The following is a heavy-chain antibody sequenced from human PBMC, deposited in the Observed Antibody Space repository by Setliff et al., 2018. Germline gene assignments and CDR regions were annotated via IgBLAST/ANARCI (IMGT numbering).Heavy chain of an antibody. CDR2: INPNTGGT. J-gene: IGHJ1*01. D-gene: IGHD6-13*01. V-gene: IGHV1-2*02. Sequence: GASVKVSCKASGYTFTGYYMHWVRQAPGQGLEWMGWINPNTGGTNYAQKLQGRVTMTRDTSISTAYMELSRLRSDDTAVYYCARGTSSSSWPEYFQHWGQGTLVTVSS. CDR3: ARGTSSSSWPEYFQH. CDR1: GYTFTGYY.